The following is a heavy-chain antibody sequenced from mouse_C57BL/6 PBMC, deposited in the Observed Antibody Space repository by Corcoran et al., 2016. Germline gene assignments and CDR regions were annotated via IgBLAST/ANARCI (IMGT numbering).Heavy chain of an antibody. CDR3: ASYDGYPWFAY. Sequence: DVQLQESGPGLVKPSQSLSLTCSVTGYSITSGYYWNWIRQFPGNKLEWMGYISYDGSNNYNPSLKNRISITRDTSKNQFFLKLNSVTTEDTATYYCASYDGYPWFAYWGQGTLVTVSA. D-gene: IGHD2-3*01. CDR2: ISYDGSN. V-gene: IGHV3-6*01. J-gene: IGHJ3*01. CDR1: GYSITSGYY.